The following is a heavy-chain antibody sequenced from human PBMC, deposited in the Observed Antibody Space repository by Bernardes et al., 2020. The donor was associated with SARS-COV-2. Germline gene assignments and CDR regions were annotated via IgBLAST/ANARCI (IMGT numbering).Heavy chain of an antibody. V-gene: IGHV3-21*01. Sequence: GGSMRLSCEASGFTFSSNSMNWVRQAPGKGLEWVSSISSSSSYIYYADSVKGRFTISRDNAKNSLYLQMNSLRAEDTAVYYCARGTLQWLVPLVPYWGQGTLVTVSS. CDR1: GFTFSSNS. D-gene: IGHD6-19*01. J-gene: IGHJ4*02. CDR2: ISSSSSYI. CDR3: ARGTLQWLVPLVPY.